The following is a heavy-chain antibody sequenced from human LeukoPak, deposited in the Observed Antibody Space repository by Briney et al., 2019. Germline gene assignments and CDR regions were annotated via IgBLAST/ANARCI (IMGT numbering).Heavy chain of an antibody. J-gene: IGHJ4*02. CDR1: GFTFSSYA. D-gene: IGHD3-16*01. CDR2: ISGSGGST. CDR3: AKLVESSYYFDY. Sequence: GGSLRLSCAASGFTFSSYAMSWVRQAPGKGLEWASAISGSGGSTYYADSVKGRFTISRDNSKNTLYLQMNSLRAEDTAVYYCAKLVESSYYFDYWGQGTLVTVSS. V-gene: IGHV3-23*01.